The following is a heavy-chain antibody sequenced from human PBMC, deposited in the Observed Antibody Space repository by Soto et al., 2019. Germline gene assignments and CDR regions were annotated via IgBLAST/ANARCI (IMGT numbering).Heavy chain of an antibody. CDR1: GYTFTSYY. J-gene: IGHJ4*02. Sequence: ASVKVSCKASGYTFTSYYMHWVRQAPGQGLEWMGIINPSGGSTSYAQKFQGRVTMTRDTSTSTVYMELSSLRSEDTAVHYCARPREEYYYDGSGYYGLDYWGQGTLVTVSS. CDR2: INPSGGST. CDR3: ARPREEYYYDGSGYYGLDY. D-gene: IGHD3-22*01. V-gene: IGHV1-46*01.